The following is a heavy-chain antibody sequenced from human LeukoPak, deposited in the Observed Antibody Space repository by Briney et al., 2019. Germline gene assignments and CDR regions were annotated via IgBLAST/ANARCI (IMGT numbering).Heavy chain of an antibody. CDR2: ISSSSSII. J-gene: IGHJ4*02. V-gene: IGHV3-48*04. Sequence: GGPLILSRAASGFTFSSYSMICVRQAPGKRLEWVSYISSSSSIIYYAGSVKGRFTLSRDNAKNSLYLQMNSLRAEDTAVYYCARDVRTDFDYWGQGTLVTVSS. CDR1: GFTFSSYS. D-gene: IGHD1-14*01. CDR3: ARDVRTDFDY.